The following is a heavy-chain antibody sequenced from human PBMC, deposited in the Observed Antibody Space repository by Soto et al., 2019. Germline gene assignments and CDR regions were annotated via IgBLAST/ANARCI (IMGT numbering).Heavy chain of an antibody. CDR2: MNPNSGNT. J-gene: IGHJ4*02. D-gene: IGHD3-16*01. Sequence: QVQLVQSGAEVKKPGASVKVSCKASGYTFTSYDINWVRQATGQGLEWMGWMNPNSGNTGNAQKFQGRVTMTRNTSSTTVYMELRSLGSEDTAVYYCARERSFGADYWGQGTLVTVSS. CDR3: ARERSFGADY. V-gene: IGHV1-8*01. CDR1: GYTFTSYD.